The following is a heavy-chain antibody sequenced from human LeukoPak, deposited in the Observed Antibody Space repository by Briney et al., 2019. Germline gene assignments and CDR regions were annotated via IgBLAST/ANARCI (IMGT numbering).Heavy chain of an antibody. D-gene: IGHD1-26*01. CDR1: GFTFDDYA. CDR3: AKASGSAVLDY. Sequence: GGSLRLSCAASGFTFDDYAMHWVRQAPGEGLEWVSGISWNSGSIGYADSVKGRFTISRDNAKNSLYLQMNSLRAEDTALYYCAKASGSAVLDYWGQGTLVTVSS. J-gene: IGHJ4*02. V-gene: IGHV3-9*01. CDR2: ISWNSGSI.